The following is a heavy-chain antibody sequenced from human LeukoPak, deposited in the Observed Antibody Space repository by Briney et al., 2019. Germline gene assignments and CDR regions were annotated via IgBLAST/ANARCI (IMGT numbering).Heavy chain of an antibody. Sequence: ASVKVSYKASGYTFTSYDINWVQQATGQGLEWMGWMNPNSGNTGYAQKFQGRVTITRNTSISTAYMELSSLRSEDTAVYYCAREGYASGSAFDIWGQGTMVTVSS. D-gene: IGHD1-1*01. CDR1: GYTFTSYD. V-gene: IGHV1-8*03. CDR3: AREGYASGSAFDI. CDR2: MNPNSGNT. J-gene: IGHJ3*02.